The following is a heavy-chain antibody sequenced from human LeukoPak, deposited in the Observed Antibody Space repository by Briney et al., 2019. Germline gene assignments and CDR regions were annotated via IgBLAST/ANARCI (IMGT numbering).Heavy chain of an antibody. V-gene: IGHV3-30-3*01. Sequence: GGSLRLSCVGPGFTVSSYAMHWVRQAPGKGLEWVPVISHDGSNKYYADSVKGRFTISRDNSKNTLYLQMNSLRVEDTAVYYCARSYDSSGYYHFDYWGQGTLVTVSS. D-gene: IGHD3-22*01. CDR2: ISHDGSNK. CDR3: ARSYDSSGYYHFDY. CDR1: GFTVSSYA. J-gene: IGHJ4*02.